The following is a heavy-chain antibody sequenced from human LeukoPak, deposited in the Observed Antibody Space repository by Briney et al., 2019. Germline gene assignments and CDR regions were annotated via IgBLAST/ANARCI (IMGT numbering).Heavy chain of an antibody. CDR1: GFAFSGHW. V-gene: IGHV3-7*01. Sequence: PGGSLRLSCAASGFAFSGHWMSWVRQAPGKGLEWVANINQDGSEKYYVDSVKGRFTFSRDNAKNSLYLQMNNLRAEDTAVYYCARDGVVAGVSFDCWGQGTLVTVSS. D-gene: IGHD2-15*01. J-gene: IGHJ4*02. CDR2: INQDGSEK. CDR3: ARDGVVAGVSFDC.